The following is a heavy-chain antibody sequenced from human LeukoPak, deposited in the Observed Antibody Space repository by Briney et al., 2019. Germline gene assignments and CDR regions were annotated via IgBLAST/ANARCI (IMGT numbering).Heavy chain of an antibody. CDR3: VRDRITFGGVLAPQAFDI. Sequence: GESLKISCKTSVFSFTNYWIAWVRQMPGEGLEWMGSIYPGDSDTTYNPSFQGQVTISADRSIKTAYLQWSSLKASDTAMYFCVRDRITFGGVLAPQAFDIWGQGTMVTVS. J-gene: IGHJ3*02. V-gene: IGHV5-51*01. D-gene: IGHD3-16*02. CDR1: VFSFTNYW. CDR2: IYPGDSDT.